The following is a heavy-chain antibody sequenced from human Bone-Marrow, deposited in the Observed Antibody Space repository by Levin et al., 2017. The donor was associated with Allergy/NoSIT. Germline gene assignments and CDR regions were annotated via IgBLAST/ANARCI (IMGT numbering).Heavy chain of an antibody. J-gene: IGHJ6*02. CDR2: IIPIFGTA. CDR1: GGTFSSYA. Sequence: PGESLKISCKASGGTFSSYAISWVRQAPGQGLEWMGGIIPIFGTANYAQKFQGRVTITADESTSTAYMELSSLRSEDTAVYYCARDRGATGYYGMDVWGQGTTVTVSS. CDR3: ARDRGATGYYGMDV. D-gene: IGHD1-26*01. V-gene: IGHV1-69*01.